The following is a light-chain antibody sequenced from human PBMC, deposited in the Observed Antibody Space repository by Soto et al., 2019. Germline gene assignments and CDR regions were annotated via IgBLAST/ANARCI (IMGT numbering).Light chain of an antibody. CDR1: QSISSY. V-gene: IGKV1-39*01. J-gene: IGKJ1*01. Sequence: ASVGDRVTIPCRASQSISSYLNWYQQKPGKVPKLLIYAASSLQSGVPSRFSGSGSGTDFTLTISSLQPEDFATYYCQQSYSTPRTFGQGTKVDIK. CDR2: AAS. CDR3: QQSYSTPRT.